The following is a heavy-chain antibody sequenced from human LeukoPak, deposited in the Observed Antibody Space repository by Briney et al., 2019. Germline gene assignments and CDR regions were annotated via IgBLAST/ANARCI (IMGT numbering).Heavy chain of an antibody. V-gene: IGHV3-21*01. CDR1: GFTFSSYS. Sequence: PGGSLRLSCAASGFTFSSYSMNWVRQAPGKGLEWVSSISSSSSYIYYADSVKGRFTISRDNAKNSLYLQMNSLRAEDTAVYYCARVGRDIVVVPAVNPYYYYYYMDVWGKGTTVTVSS. CDR3: ARVGRDIVVVPAVNPYYYYYYMDV. CDR2: ISSSSSYI. J-gene: IGHJ6*03. D-gene: IGHD2-2*01.